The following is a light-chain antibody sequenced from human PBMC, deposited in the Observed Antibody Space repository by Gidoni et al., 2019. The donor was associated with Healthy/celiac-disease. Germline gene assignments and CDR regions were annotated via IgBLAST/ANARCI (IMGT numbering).Light chain of an antibody. CDR2: DAS. CDR3: QQRSNWPPRYT. J-gene: IGKJ2*01. CDR1: QSVSSS. V-gene: IGKV3-11*01. Sequence: EIVLTQSPAPLSLSPGERATLSCRASQSVSSSLAWYQQKPGQAPRLLIYDASNRATGIPARFSGSGSGTDFTLTISSLEPEDFAVYYCQQRSNWPPRYTFGQGTKLEIK.